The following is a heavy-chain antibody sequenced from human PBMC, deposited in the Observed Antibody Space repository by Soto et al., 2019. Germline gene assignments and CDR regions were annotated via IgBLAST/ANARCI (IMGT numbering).Heavy chain of an antibody. CDR1: GGTFSSYT. J-gene: IGHJ5*02. Sequence: QVQLVQSGAEVKKPGSSVKVSCNASGGTFSSYTISCVLQAPGQGLEWMGRIIPILGIANYAQKFQGSVTITADKATSTDYMELSSLRSEDTAVYYCARSYGSGSFDPWGQGTLVTVSS. D-gene: IGHD3-10*01. CDR2: IIPILGIA. V-gene: IGHV1-69*02. CDR3: ARSYGSGSFDP.